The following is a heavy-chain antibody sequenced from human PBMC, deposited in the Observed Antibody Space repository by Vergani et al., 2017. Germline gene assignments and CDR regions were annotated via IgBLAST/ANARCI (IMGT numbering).Heavy chain of an antibody. CDR3: ARETGRYGGYLDY. CDR1: NDSVSNTFYY. CDR2: IYYSGST. J-gene: IGHJ4*02. V-gene: IGHV4-39*02. Sequence: QVQLQESGPGLVKPSETLSLTCTVSNDSVSNTFYYWAWIRQPPGKGMEWIGNIYYSGSTLYNPSLKSRVTMSVDTSKKQLSLKLMSVTAADTAVFYCARETGRYGGYLDYWGQGTLVTVSS. D-gene: IGHD4/OR15-4a*01.